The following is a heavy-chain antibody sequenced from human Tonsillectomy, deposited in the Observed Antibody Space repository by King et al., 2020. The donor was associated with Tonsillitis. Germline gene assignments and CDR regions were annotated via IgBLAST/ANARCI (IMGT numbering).Heavy chain of an antibody. V-gene: IGHV3-30*18. CDR3: AKDMKNQLLQIEMDV. CDR2: ISYDGSNK. J-gene: IGHJ6*02. D-gene: IGHD2-2*01. CDR1: GFTFNSYG. Sequence: QVQLVESGGGVVQPGRSLRLSCEASGFTFNSYGMHWVRQAPGKGLEWVAVISYDGSNKYYADSVKGRFTISRDNSKNTLFLQMNSLRAEDTAVYYCAKDMKNQLLQIEMDVWGQGTTVTVSS.